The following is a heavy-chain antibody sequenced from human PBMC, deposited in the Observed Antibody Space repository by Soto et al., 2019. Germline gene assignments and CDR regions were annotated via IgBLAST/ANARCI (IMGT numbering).Heavy chain of an antibody. D-gene: IGHD2-2*01. J-gene: IGHJ4*02. CDR1: GFSLSTSGVG. CDR3: ARMSVPAADFAY. V-gene: IGHV2-5*02. Sequence: QITLKESGPTLVKPTQTLTLTCTFSGFSLSTSGVGVGWIRQPPGKALEWLALIYWDDDKRYSPSLKSRLTITKDTSKNQLVLTMTNMDPVDTATYYCARMSVPAADFAYWGQGTLVTVSS. CDR2: IYWDDDK.